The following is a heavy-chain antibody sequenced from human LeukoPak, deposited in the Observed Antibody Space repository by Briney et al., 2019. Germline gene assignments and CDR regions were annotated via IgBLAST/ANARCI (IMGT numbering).Heavy chain of an antibody. D-gene: IGHD3-22*01. CDR2: IYYSGST. CDR3: ARWGAADSSGYLNWYFDL. V-gene: IGHV4-59*01. Sequence: SETLSLTCTVSGGSISSYYWSWIRQPPGKGLEWIGYIYYSGSTNYNPSLKSRVTISVDTSKNQFSLKLSSVTAADTAVYYCARWGAADSSGYLNWYFDLWGRGTLVTVSS. CDR1: GGSISSYY. J-gene: IGHJ2*01.